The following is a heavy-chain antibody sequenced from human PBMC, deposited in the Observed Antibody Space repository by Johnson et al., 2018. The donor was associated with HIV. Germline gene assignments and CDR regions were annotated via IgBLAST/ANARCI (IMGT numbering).Heavy chain of an antibody. Sequence: VQLVESGGGVVRPGGSLRLSCAASGFTFDDYGMSWVRQVPGKGLEWVSGINWNGGSTGYADSVKGRFTISRDNAKNSLYLQMNSLRVDDTALYYCAKDPLVVPAATLDAFDIWGQGTMVTVSS. CDR1: GFTFDDYG. D-gene: IGHD2-2*01. J-gene: IGHJ3*02. V-gene: IGHV3-20*04. CDR3: AKDPLVVPAATLDAFDI. CDR2: INWNGGST.